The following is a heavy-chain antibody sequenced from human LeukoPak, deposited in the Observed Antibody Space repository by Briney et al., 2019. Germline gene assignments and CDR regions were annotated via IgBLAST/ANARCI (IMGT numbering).Heavy chain of an antibody. CDR3: ARFRWLEYYYDSSGYYGGREGYYFDY. CDR1: GGSISSYY. J-gene: IGHJ4*02. CDR2: IYTSGST. V-gene: IGHV4-4*07. D-gene: IGHD3-22*01. Sequence: SETLSLTCTVSGGSISSYYWSWIRQPAGKGLEWIGRIYTSGSTNYNPSLKSRVTMSVDTSKNQFSLKLSSVTAADAAMYYCARFRWLEYYYDSSGYYGGREGYYFDYWGQGTLVTVSS.